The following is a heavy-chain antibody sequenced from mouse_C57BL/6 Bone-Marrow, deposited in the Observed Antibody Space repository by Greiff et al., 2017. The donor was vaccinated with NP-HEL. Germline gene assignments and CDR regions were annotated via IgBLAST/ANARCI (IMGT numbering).Heavy chain of an antibody. CDR3: SRRSCFYYYGSSSLSFDV. CDR2: IYPGDGDT. V-gene: IGHV1-82*01. D-gene: IGHD1-1*01. J-gene: IGHJ1*03. CDR1: GYAFSGSW. Sequence: VQLQQSGPELVKPGASVKISCKASGYAFSGSWMNWVKQRPGKGLEWIGRIYPGDGDTNYIGKFKGKATLTAEKSSSTAYMQLSSRTSEDSAVSFCSRRSCFYYYGSSSLSFDVWGTGTTVTVSS.